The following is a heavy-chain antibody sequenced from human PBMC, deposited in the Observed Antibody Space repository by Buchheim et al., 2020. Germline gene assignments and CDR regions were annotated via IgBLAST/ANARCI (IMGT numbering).Heavy chain of an antibody. CDR3: ARDYGVGYYYYYMDV. V-gene: IGHV3-33*01. J-gene: IGHJ6*03. Sequence: QVQLVESGGGVVQPGRSLRLSCTASGFTLSIYGMHWVRQAPGKGLERVAVIWSDGSNKYYADSVKGRFTVSRDNSMNTLYLQMNSLRAEDTAVYYCARDYGVGYYYYYMDVWGKGTT. CDR1: GFTLSIYG. D-gene: IGHD4-17*01. CDR2: IWSDGSNK.